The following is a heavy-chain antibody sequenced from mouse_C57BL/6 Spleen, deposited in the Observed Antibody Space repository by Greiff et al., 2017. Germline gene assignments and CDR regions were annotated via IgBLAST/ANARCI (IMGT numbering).Heavy chain of an antibody. D-gene: IGHD4-1*01. V-gene: IGHV1-61*01. Sequence: QVQLQQPGAELVRPGSSVKLSCKASGYTFTSYWMDWVKQRPGQGLEWIGNIYPSDSETHYNQKFKDKATLTVDKSSSTAYMQLSSLTSEDSAVYYCARQLTGPHFDYWGQGTTLTVSS. CDR2: IYPSDSET. CDR1: GYTFTSYW. J-gene: IGHJ2*01. CDR3: ARQLTGPHFDY.